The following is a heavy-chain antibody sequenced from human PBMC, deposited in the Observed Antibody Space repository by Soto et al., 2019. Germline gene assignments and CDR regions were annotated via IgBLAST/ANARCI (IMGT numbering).Heavy chain of an antibody. CDR2: INHSGST. J-gene: IGHJ4*02. D-gene: IGHD6-19*01. CDR3: ARHQQWLPPKY. V-gene: IGHV4-34*01. Sequence: SETLSLTCAVYGGSFSGYYWSWIRQPPGKGLEWIGEINHSGSTNYNPSLKSRVTISVDKSKKQFSLKLSAVTAADTAVYYCARHQQWLPPKYWGQGTLVTVSS. CDR1: GGSFSGYY.